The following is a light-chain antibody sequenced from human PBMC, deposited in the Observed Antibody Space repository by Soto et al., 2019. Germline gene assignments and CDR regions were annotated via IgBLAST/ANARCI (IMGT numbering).Light chain of an antibody. V-gene: IGKV4-1*01. CDR2: WSS. J-gene: IGKJ1*01. CDR3: QQYYTNPWT. CDR1: QSVSYSSNNKNY. Sequence: DIVLTQSPDSLAVSLGERATINCKSSQSVSYSSNNKNYLAWYQQKPGQPPKLLIYWSSTRESGVPDRFSGSGSGTDFTLTISSLQAEDVAVYYCQQYYTNPWTFGQGTKVEIK.